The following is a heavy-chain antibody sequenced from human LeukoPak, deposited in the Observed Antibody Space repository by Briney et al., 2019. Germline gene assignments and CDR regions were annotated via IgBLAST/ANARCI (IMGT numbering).Heavy chain of an antibody. CDR2: IYYSGST. D-gene: IGHD2-2*01. CDR1: GGSISSYY. Sequence: SETLSLTCTVSGGSISSYYWSWIRQPPGKGLEWIGYIYYSGSTNYNPSLKSRVTISVDTSKNQFPLKLSSVTAADTAVYYCARESIVVVPAAPDYYYYGMDVWGQGTTVTVSS. V-gene: IGHV4-59*01. J-gene: IGHJ6*02. CDR3: ARESIVVVPAAPDYYYYGMDV.